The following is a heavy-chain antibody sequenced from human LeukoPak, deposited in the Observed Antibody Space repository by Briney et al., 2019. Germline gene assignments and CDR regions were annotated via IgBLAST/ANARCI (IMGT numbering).Heavy chain of an antibody. J-gene: IGHJ5*02. CDR1: GGSISSSSYY. CDR3: ARDRLEGGDWNYLSWFDP. Sequence: SETLSLTCTVSGGSISSSSYYWGWIRRPPGKGLEWIGSIYYSGSTYYNPSLKSRVTISVDTSKNQFSLKLSSVTAADTAVYYCARDRLEGGDWNYLSWFDPWGQGTLVTVSS. CDR2: IYYSGST. V-gene: IGHV4-39*07. D-gene: IGHD1-7*01.